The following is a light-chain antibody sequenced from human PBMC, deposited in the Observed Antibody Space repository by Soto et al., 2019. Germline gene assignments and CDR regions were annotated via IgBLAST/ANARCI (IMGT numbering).Light chain of an antibody. CDR2: EVS. J-gene: IGLJ1*01. CDR1: SSDVGSYNF. CDR3: CSYAGSYTYV. Sequence: ALTQPASVSGSPGQSITISCTGTSSDVGSYNFVSWYQQHPGKAPKLMIYEVSKRPSGVSNGFSGSKSGNTASLTISGLQAEDEADYYCCSYAGSYTYVFGTGTKVTVL. V-gene: IGLV2-23*02.